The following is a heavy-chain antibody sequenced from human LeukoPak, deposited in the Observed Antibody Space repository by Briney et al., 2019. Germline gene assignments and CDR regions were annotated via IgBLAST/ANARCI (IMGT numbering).Heavy chain of an antibody. CDR1: GASINSCS. J-gene: IGHJ4*02. CDR3: ARGSYYDSSGYYVYYFDY. Sequence: SETLSLTCTVSGASINSCSCSWIRQPPGRGLEWIGCLFYSGSTNYNPSLKSRVTISVDTSKNQFSLKLSSVTAADTAVYYCARGSYYDSSGYYVYYFDYWGQGTLVTVSS. V-gene: IGHV4-59*01. D-gene: IGHD3-22*01. CDR2: LFYSGST.